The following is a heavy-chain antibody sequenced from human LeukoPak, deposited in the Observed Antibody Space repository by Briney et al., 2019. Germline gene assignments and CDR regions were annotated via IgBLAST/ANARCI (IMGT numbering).Heavy chain of an antibody. J-gene: IGHJ4*02. Sequence: SETLSLTCTVSGYSISSGYYWGWIRQPPGKGLEWIGSIYHSGSTYYNPSLKSRATISVDTSKNQFSLKLSSVTAADTAVYYCARYYDILTGPPSYWGQGTLVTVSS. D-gene: IGHD3-9*01. V-gene: IGHV4-38-2*02. CDR2: IYHSGST. CDR3: ARYYDILTGPPSY. CDR1: GYSISSGYY.